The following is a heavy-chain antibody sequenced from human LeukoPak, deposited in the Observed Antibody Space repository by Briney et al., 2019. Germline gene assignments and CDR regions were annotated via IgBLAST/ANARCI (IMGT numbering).Heavy chain of an antibody. CDR3: AKEELAARPERTDPFDY. J-gene: IGHJ4*02. D-gene: IGHD6-6*01. V-gene: IGHV1-69*05. CDR1: GGTFSSYA. CDR2: IIPIFGTA. Sequence: SVKVSCKASGGTFSSYAISWVRQAPGQGLEWMGRIIPIFGTANYAQKFQGRVTITTDESTSTAYMELSSLRAEDTAVYYCAKEELAARPERTDPFDYWGQGTLVTVSS.